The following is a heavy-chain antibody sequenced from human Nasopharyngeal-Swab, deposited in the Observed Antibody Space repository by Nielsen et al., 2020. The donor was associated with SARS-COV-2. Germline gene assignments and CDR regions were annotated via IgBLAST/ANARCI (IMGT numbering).Heavy chain of an antibody. V-gene: IGHV1-2*02. CDR3: ARDPYCGGDCYSFP. CDR2: INPNSGGT. Sequence: ASVKVSCKASGYTFTGYYMHWVRQAPGQGLEWMGWINPNSGGTNYAQKFQGRVTMTRDTSISTAYMELSRLRSDDTAVYYCARDPYCGGDCYSFPWGQGTLVTVSS. D-gene: IGHD2-21*02. J-gene: IGHJ5*02. CDR1: GYTFTGYY.